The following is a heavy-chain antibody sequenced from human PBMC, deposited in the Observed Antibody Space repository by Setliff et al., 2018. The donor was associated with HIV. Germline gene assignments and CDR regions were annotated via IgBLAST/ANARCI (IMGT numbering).Heavy chain of an antibody. D-gene: IGHD4-4*01. CDR3: AKTQTVITVYGPFDS. CDR1: GFTVSSNY. CDR2: IYSGGST. V-gene: IGHV3-53*01. J-gene: IGHJ4*02. Sequence: GGSLRLSCAASGFTVSSNYMTWVRQTPGKGLEWVSLIYSGGSTYYADSVKGRFTISRDNSENTLYLQMNSLRAEDTAVYYCAKTQTVITVYGPFDSWGQGTPVTVSS.